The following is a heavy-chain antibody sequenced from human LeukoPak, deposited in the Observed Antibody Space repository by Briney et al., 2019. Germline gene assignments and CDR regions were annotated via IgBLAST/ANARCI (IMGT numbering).Heavy chain of an antibody. V-gene: IGHV3-23*01. J-gene: IGHJ4*02. D-gene: IGHD6-19*01. CDR2: ISGSDGST. Sequence: GGSLRLSCAASGFTFSSYAMTWVRQAPGKGLEWVSSISGSDGSTYYADSVKGRFTISRDNSKNTLYVQMNSLRAEDTAVYYCAKVSSGWYTNDYWGQGTLVTVSS. CDR3: AKVSSGWYTNDY. CDR1: GFTFSSYA.